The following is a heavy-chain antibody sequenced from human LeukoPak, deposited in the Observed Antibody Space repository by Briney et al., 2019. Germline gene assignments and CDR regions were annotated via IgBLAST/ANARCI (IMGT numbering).Heavy chain of an antibody. CDR1: GYSFTSYW. J-gene: IGHJ4*02. V-gene: IGHV5-10-1*01. CDR2: IDPSDSYT. CDR3: ARRDPFDY. D-gene: IGHD2-21*02. Sequence: GESLKISCKGSGYSFTSYWISCVRQMPGKGLEWMGSIDPSDSYTNSSPSFQGHVTISADKSISAAYLQWSSLKASDTAMYYCARRDPFDYWGQGTLVTVSS.